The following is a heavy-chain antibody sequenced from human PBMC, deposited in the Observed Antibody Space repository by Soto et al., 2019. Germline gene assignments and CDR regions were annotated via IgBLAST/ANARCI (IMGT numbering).Heavy chain of an antibody. V-gene: IGHV1-69*11. CDR3: ARAGFVSGWNEFSGMDV. Sequence: VQLVQSGAEVRKPGSSVKVSCQVSGVTFSTSTITWVRQAPGQGLEWMGSIIPILGTAKSTQKFQGRVTITADESASVAYMELSSLTSEDTAVYYCARAGFVSGWNEFSGMDVWGQGTTVTFSS. CDR1: GVTFSTST. CDR2: IIPILGTA. J-gene: IGHJ6*02. D-gene: IGHD6-19*01.